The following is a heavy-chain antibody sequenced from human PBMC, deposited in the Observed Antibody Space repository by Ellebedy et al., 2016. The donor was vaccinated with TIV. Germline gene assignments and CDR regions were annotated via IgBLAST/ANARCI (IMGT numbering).Heavy chain of an antibody. CDR2: ISSGGGT. CDR3: ARASFYDVDLSGWYFDF. Sequence: GESLKISCAASGFTFRYAWMNWVRRAPGKGLEWVSIISSGGGTYYADSVKGRFTISRDNSKNTLYLQMNSLRTEDTAVYYCARASFYDVDLSGWYFDFWGRGTLVTVSS. D-gene: IGHD3-10*02. J-gene: IGHJ2*01. V-gene: IGHV3-66*01. CDR1: GFTFRYAW.